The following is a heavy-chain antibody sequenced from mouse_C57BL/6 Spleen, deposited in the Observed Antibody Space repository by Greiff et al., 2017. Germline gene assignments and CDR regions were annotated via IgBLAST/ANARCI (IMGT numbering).Heavy chain of an antibody. Sequence: QVQLQQPGAELVKPGASVKLSCKASGYTFTSYWMHWVKQRPGQGLEWIGMIHPNSGSTNYNEKFKSKATLTVDKSSSTAYMQLCSLTSEDSAVYYCASVDGNYSWFAYWGQGTLVTVSA. CDR1: GYTFTSYW. CDR2: IHPNSGST. V-gene: IGHV1-64*01. J-gene: IGHJ3*01. D-gene: IGHD2-1*01. CDR3: ASVDGNYSWFAY.